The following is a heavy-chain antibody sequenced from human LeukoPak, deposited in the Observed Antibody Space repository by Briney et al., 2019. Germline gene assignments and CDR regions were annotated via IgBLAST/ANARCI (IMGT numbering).Heavy chain of an antibody. CDR1: GGSFSGYY. CDR2: INHSGST. J-gene: IGHJ4*02. V-gene: IGHV4-34*01. Sequence: TSETLSLTCAVYGGSFSGYYWSWIRQPPGKGLEWIGEINHSGSTNYNPSLKSRVTISVDTSKNQFSLKLSSVTAADTAVYYCARGGRITIFGVVIPTSYYFDYWGQGTLVTVSS. CDR3: ARGGRITIFGVVIPTSYYFDY. D-gene: IGHD3-3*01.